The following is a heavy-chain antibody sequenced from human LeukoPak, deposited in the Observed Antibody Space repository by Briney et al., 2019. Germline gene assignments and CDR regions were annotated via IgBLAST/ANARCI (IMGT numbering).Heavy chain of an antibody. CDR2: INHSGST. CDR3: ARDLFGYSSGWIFDY. D-gene: IGHD6-19*01. V-gene: IGHV4-34*01. CDR1: GGSFSGYY. J-gene: IGHJ4*02. Sequence: SETLSLTCAVYGGSFSGYYWSWIRQPPGKGLGWIGEINHSGSTNYNPSLKSRVTISVDTSKNQFSLKLSSVTAADTAVYYCARDLFGYSSGWIFDYWGQGTLVTVSS.